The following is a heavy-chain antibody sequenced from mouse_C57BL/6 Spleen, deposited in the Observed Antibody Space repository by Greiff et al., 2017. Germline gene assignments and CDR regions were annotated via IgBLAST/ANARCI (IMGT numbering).Heavy chain of an antibody. D-gene: IGHD2-13*01. J-gene: IGHJ2*01. CDR2: ISSGGSYT. CDR3: GRHGQLFCDG. V-gene: IGHV5-6*01. Sequence: EVKLVESGGALVKPGGSLKLSCAASGFTFSSYGMSWVRQTPDKRLEWVATISSGGSYTFSPVSVKGRFTISRDNAKNTLYLQMSSLKSEDRAMYYYGRHGQLFCDGWGQGTTLTVSS. CDR1: GFTFSSYG.